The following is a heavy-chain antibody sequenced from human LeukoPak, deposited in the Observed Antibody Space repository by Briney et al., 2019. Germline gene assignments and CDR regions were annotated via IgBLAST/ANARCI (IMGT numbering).Heavy chain of an antibody. Sequence: GGSLRLSCAASGFTFSHYAMYWVRQAPGKGLEWVALISYDGSEQHYADSVKGRFTISRDSPKNTLYLQMNTLRSEDTAVYYCARERTGFYAEYWSQGTLVTVSS. J-gene: IGHJ4*02. CDR3: ARERTGFYAEY. D-gene: IGHD3/OR15-3a*01. V-gene: IGHV3-30*04. CDR2: ISYDGSEQ. CDR1: GFTFSHYA.